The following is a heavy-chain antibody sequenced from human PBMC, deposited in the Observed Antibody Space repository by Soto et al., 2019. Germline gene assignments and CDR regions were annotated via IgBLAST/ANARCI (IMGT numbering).Heavy chain of an antibody. V-gene: IGHV4-39*01. Sequence: SETLSLTCTVSGGSISSSSYYWGWIRQPPGKGLEWIGSIYYSGSTYYNPSLKSRVTISVDTSKNQFSLKLSSVTAADTAVYYCARLRDYQDQSFDYWGQGTLVTAPQ. J-gene: IGHJ4*02. CDR3: ARLRDYQDQSFDY. D-gene: IGHD4-17*01. CDR1: GGSISSSSYY. CDR2: IYYSGST.